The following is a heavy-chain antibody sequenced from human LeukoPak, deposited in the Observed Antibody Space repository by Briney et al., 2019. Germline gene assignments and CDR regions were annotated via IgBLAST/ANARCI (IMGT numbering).Heavy chain of an antibody. CDR2: IRSDGSVK. D-gene: IGHD3-3*01. CDR3: ARDEGDDFWTFDY. J-gene: IGHJ4*02. Sequence: GGSLRLSCAASGFTFSGYGIHWVRQAPGKGLEWVAFIRSDGSVKYYADSVRGRFTISRDNSKNTLYLQMNSLRAEDTAVYYCARDEGDDFWTFDYWGQGTLVTVSS. V-gene: IGHV3-30*02. CDR1: GFTFSGYG.